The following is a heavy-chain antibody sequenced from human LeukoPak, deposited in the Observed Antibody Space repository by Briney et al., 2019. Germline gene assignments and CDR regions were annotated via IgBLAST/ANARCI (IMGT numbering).Heavy chain of an antibody. V-gene: IGHV1-8*01. Sequence: GASVKVSCKASGYTFTSYDINWVRQATGRGLEWMGWMNPNSGNTGYAQKFQGRVTMTRNTSISTAYMELSSLRSEDTAVYYCARVLGIAARGARGGYWGQGTLVTVSS. J-gene: IGHJ4*02. D-gene: IGHD6-13*01. CDR3: ARVLGIAARGARGGY. CDR1: GYTFTSYD. CDR2: MNPNSGNT.